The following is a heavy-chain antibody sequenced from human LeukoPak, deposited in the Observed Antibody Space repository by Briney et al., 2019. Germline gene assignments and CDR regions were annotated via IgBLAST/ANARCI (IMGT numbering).Heavy chain of an antibody. J-gene: IGHJ4*02. CDR1: GFGFGDYA. CDR3: TRGPRSSWYFDY. V-gene: IGHV3-49*04. D-gene: IGHD6-13*01. Sequence: GGSLRLSCTASGFGFGDYAMSWVRQAPGKGLEWVGFIRSKTYGGTTEYAAAVKGRFTISRDDSKGVAYLQMNSLKIEDTAVYYCTRGPRSSWYFDYWGQGTLVTVSS. CDR2: IRSKTYGGTT.